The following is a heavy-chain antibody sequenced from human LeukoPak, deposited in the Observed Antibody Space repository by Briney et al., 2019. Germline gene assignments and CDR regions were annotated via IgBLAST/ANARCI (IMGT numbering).Heavy chain of an antibody. Sequence: GESLKISCKGSGYSFTSYWIGWVRQMPGKGLEWMGIIYPGDSDTRYSPSFQGQVTISADKSISTAYLRWSSLKASDTAMYYCARHGGYCSSTSCPAYFDYWGQGTLVTVSS. CDR1: GYSFTSYW. CDR3: ARHGGYCSSTSCPAYFDY. J-gene: IGHJ4*02. D-gene: IGHD2-2*01. V-gene: IGHV5-51*01. CDR2: IYPGDSDT.